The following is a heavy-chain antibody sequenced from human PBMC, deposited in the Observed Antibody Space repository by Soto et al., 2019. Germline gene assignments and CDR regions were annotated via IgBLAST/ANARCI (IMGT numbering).Heavy chain of an antibody. CDR2: IFHGGST. Sequence: TLCITCALSVAPITWGDYSWNWIRQPPGKGLEWIGYIFHGGSTYYNPSLRSRVTISVDRSRTQFSLSLSSMTAADKAVYYCARGAGYDSFDFWGQGIQVTVSS. CDR3: ARGAGYDSFDF. CDR1: VAPITWGDYS. J-gene: IGHJ4*02. D-gene: IGHD3-9*01. V-gene: IGHV4-30-2*01.